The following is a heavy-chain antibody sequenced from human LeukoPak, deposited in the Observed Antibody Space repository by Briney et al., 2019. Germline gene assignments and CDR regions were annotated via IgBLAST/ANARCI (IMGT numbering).Heavy chain of an antibody. CDR3: ARDISRVAAAGTFDY. D-gene: IGHD6-13*01. J-gene: IGHJ4*02. Sequence: ASVKVSCKASGYTFTSYYMHWVRQAPGQGLEWMGIINPSGGSTSYAQKFQGRVTMTRDTSTSTVYMELSSLRSEDTAVYYCARDISRVAAAGTFDYWGQGTLVIVSS. CDR1: GYTFTSYY. V-gene: IGHV1-46*01. CDR2: INPSGGST.